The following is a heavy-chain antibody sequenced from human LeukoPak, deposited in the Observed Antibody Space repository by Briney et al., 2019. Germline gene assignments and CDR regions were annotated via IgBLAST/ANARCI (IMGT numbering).Heavy chain of an antibody. CDR1: GGTFSSYA. D-gene: IGHD2-2*01. Sequence: GASVKVSCKASGGTFSSYAISWVRQAPGQGLEWMGRIIPILGIANYAQKFQGRVTITADKSTSTAYMELSSLRSEDTAVSYCARGRIVVVPAAMGNGMDVWGQGTTVTVSS. CDR2: IIPILGIA. V-gene: IGHV1-69*04. J-gene: IGHJ6*02. CDR3: ARGRIVVVPAAMGNGMDV.